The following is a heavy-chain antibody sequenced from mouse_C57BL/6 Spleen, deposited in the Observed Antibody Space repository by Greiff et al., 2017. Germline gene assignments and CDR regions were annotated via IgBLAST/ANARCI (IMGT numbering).Heavy chain of an antibody. V-gene: IGHV5-12*01. D-gene: IGHD1-1*01. J-gene: IGHJ1*03. Sequence: EVQGVESGGGLVQPGGSLKLSCAASGFTFSDYYMYWVRQTPEKRLEWVAYISNGGGSTYYPDTVKGRFTISRDNAKNTLYLQMSRLKSEDTAMYYCARHGKLRGWYFDVWGTGTTVTVSS. CDR2: ISNGGGST. CDR1: GFTFSDYY. CDR3: ARHGKLRGWYFDV.